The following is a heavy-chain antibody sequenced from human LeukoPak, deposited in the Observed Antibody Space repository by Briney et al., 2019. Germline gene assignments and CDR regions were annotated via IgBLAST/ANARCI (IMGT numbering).Heavy chain of an antibody. V-gene: IGHV3-30-3*01. CDR2: ISYDGSNK. Sequence: GGSLRLSCAASGFTFSSYAMHRVRQAPGKGLERVAVISYDGSNKYYADSVKGRFTISRDNSKNTLYLQRNSLRAEDTAVYYCARGIKAAAGAGDYWGQGTLVTVPS. J-gene: IGHJ4*02. CDR1: GFTFSSYA. D-gene: IGHD6-13*01. CDR3: ARGIKAAAGAGDY.